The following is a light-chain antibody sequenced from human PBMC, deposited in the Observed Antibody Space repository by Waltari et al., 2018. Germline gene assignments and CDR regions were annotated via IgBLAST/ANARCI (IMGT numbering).Light chain of an antibody. CDR2: GAS. CDR3: LQHGSSPYT. CDR1: QSVSTD. Sequence: EIVLTQSPGTLSLSPGERATLSGRASQSVSTDLAWYQQKPGQAPRLLVYGASRWATGTPDRFSGTGSGTDFTLTISRLEPEDFAVYYCLQHGSSPYTFGQGTKLEIK. V-gene: IGKV3-20*01. J-gene: IGKJ2*01.